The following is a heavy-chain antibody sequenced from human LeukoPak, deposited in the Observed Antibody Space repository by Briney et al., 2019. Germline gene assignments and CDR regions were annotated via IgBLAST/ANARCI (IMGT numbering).Heavy chain of an antibody. CDR1: GFTFSSYA. Sequence: GGSLRLSCAASGFTFSSYAMSWVRQAPGKGLEWVSAISGSGGSTYYADSVKGRFTISRDNSKNTLYLQMNSLRSEDTAVYYCARDYCSTSCYAYNWFDPWGQGTLVTVSS. CDR2: ISGSGGST. CDR3: ARDYCSTSCYAYNWFDP. D-gene: IGHD2-2*01. J-gene: IGHJ5*02. V-gene: IGHV3-23*01.